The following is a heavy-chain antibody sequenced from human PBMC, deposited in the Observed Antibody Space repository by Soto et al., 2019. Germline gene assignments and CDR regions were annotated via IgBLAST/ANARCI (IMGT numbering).Heavy chain of an antibody. CDR2: INGGGSRT. V-gene: IGHV3-74*01. CDR3: VRDDIDLGIDY. Sequence: EVQLVETGGGLVQPGGSLRLSCAASGFRFSSYWMHWVRQPPGKGLVWVSHINGGGSRTSYADSVKGRFTISRDNAKNTLYLQMNSLRVEDTAVYYCVRDDIDLGIDYWGLGTLVIVSS. J-gene: IGHJ4*02. CDR1: GFRFSSYW.